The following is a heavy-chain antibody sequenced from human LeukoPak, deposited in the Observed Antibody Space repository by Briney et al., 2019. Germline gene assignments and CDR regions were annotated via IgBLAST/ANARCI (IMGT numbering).Heavy chain of an antibody. CDR1: GFTFDDYA. Sequence: AGRSLRLSCAASGFTFDDYAMHWVRQAPGKGLEWVSSISSSSSYIYYADSVKGRFTISRDNAKNSLYLQMNSLRAEDTAVYYCARGRQNFDYWGQGTLVTVSS. J-gene: IGHJ4*02. V-gene: IGHV3-21*01. CDR3: ARGRQNFDY. CDR2: ISSSSSYI.